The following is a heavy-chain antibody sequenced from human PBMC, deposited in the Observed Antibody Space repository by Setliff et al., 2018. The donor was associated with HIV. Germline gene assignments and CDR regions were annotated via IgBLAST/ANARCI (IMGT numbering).Heavy chain of an antibody. CDR1: GGSISSGDYY. CDR2: IYYSGST. V-gene: IGHV4-30-4*02. CDR3: ARDPPGYGDSNDY. Sequence: SETLSLTCTVSGGSISSGDYYWSWIRQPPGKGLEWIGYIYYSGSTYYNPSLKSRVTISVDTSKNQFSLKLRSVTAADTAVYYCARDPPGYGDSNDYWGQGTLVTVSS. D-gene: IGHD4-17*01. J-gene: IGHJ4*02.